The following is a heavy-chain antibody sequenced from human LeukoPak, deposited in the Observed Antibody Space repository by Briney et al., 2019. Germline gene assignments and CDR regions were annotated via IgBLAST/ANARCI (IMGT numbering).Heavy chain of an antibody. D-gene: IGHD2-15*01. CDR2: VTGSGSGT. CDR3: AKDLRCTDGSCKYFES. Sequence: GGSLRLSCAASGFTFSNYDMSWVRRAPRKGVEGVSTVTGSGSGTYYADSVKGRFTISRDNSKSTLYLHMDSLRAEDTALYYCAKDLRCTDGSCKYFESWGQGTLVTVSS. J-gene: IGHJ4*02. V-gene: IGHV3-23*01. CDR1: GFTFSNYD.